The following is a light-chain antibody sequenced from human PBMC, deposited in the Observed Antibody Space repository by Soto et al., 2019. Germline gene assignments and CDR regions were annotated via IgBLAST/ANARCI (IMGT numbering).Light chain of an antibody. CDR3: QQYDNLPVT. V-gene: IGKV1-33*01. CDR2: DAS. J-gene: IGKJ4*01. Sequence: DIQMTQSPSSLSASVGDRVTLTCQASQDISNYLNWYQQKPGKAPKLLIYDASNVETGVPSRFSGSGSGTDFTFTISSLHPEDIATYYCQQYDNLPVTFGGGTKVDIK. CDR1: QDISNY.